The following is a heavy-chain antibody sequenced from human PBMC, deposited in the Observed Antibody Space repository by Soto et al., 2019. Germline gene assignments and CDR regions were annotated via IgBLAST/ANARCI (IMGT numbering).Heavy chain of an antibody. CDR1: GFTFSSYS. CDR2: ISSSSSYI. D-gene: IGHD3-10*01. Sequence: EVQRVESGGGLVKPGGSLRLSCAASGFTFSSYSMNWVRQAPGKGLEWVSSISSSSSYIYYADSVKGRFTISRDNAKNSLYLQMNSLRAEDTAVYYCARDLGSGSYYNLDYWGQGTLVTVSS. V-gene: IGHV3-21*01. J-gene: IGHJ4*02. CDR3: ARDLGSGSYYNLDY.